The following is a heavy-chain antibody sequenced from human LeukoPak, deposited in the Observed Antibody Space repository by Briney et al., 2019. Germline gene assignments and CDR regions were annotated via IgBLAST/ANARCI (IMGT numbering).Heavy chain of an antibody. CDR2: IIPIFGTA. CDR3: ALRGYCTNGVCFEAYYFDY. Sequence: SVKVSCKASGGTFSSYAISWVRQAPGQGLEWMGGIIPIFGTADYAQKFQGRVTITADESTSTGYMELSGLRSEDTAVYYCALRGYCTNGVCFEAYYFDYWGQGTLVTVSS. CDR1: GGTFSSYA. D-gene: IGHD2-8*01. V-gene: IGHV1-69*13. J-gene: IGHJ4*02.